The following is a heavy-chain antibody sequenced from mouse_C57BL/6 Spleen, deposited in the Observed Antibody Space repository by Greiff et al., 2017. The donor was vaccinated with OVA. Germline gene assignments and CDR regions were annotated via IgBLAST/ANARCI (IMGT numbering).Heavy chain of an antibody. D-gene: IGHD1-1*01. Sequence: VQLQQSGPELVKPGASVKISCKASGYTFTDYYMNWVKQSHGKSLEWIGDINPNNGGTSYNQKFKGKATLTVDKSSSTAYMELRSLTSEDSAVYYCARSSTYYYGSHWGQGTTLTVSS. V-gene: IGHV1-26*01. CDR1: GYTFTDYY. CDR3: ARSSTYYYGSH. CDR2: INPNNGGT. J-gene: IGHJ2*01.